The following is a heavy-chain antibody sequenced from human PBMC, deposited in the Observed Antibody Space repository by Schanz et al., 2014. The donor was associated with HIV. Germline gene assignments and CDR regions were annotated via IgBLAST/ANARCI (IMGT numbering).Heavy chain of an antibody. CDR3: ARGFPTPAAFDI. Sequence: EVQLLESGGGLVQPGGSLRLSCAASRFTFSSYAMSWVRQAPGKGLEWVSLISGSGGHTYYADSVKGLFTISRDNSKSTLYLQMSSLRADVTAVYYCARGFPTPAAFDIWGQGTMVTVSS. CDR2: ISGSGGHT. J-gene: IGHJ3*02. D-gene: IGHD1-1*01. CDR1: RFTFSSYA. V-gene: IGHV3-23*01.